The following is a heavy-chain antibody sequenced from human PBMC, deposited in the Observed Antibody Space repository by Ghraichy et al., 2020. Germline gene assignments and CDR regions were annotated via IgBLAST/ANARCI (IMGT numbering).Heavy chain of an antibody. D-gene: IGHD3-3*01. CDR2: INPNSGGT. V-gene: IGHV1-2*02. CDR3: ARDLTHDFWSGYSAFDI. Sequence: ASVKVSCKASGYTFTGYYMHWVRQAPGQGLEWMGWINPNSGGTNYAQKFQGRVTMTRDTSISTAYMELSRLRSDDTAVYYCARDLTHDFWSGYSAFDIWGQGTMVTVSS. J-gene: IGHJ3*02. CDR1: GYTFTGYY.